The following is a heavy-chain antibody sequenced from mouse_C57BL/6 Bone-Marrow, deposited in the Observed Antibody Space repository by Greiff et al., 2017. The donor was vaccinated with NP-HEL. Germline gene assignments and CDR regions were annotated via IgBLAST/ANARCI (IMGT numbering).Heavy chain of an antibody. J-gene: IGHJ4*01. CDR3: TTGGSSPYAMDY. Sequence: VQLKESGAELVRPGASVKLSCTVSGFNIKDDYMHWVKQRPEQGLEWIGWIDPENGDTEYASKFQGKATITADTSSNTAYLQLSSLTSEDTAVYYCTTGGSSPYAMDYWGQGNSVTVSS. V-gene: IGHV14-4*01. CDR1: GFNIKDDY. CDR2: IDPENGDT. D-gene: IGHD1-1*01.